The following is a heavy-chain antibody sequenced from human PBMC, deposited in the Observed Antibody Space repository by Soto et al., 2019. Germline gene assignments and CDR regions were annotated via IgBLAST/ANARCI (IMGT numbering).Heavy chain of an antibody. D-gene: IGHD3-16*01. V-gene: IGHV3-13*01. J-gene: IGHJ3*02. CDR2: IGTAGDT. Sequence: EVQLVESGGAWLQPGGSLRLPCAASGSTSISYAMPWSRQATGKGLEWVSAIGTAGDTYYPGSVKGRFTISRKNAKNSLYLQMNSLRAGDTAVYYCARKEQGGKAFDIWGQGTMVTVSS. CDR1: GSTSISYA. CDR3: ARKEQGGKAFDI.